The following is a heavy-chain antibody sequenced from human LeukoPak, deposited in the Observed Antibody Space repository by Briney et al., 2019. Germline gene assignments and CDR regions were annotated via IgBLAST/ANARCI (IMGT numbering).Heavy chain of an antibody. CDR2: IRYDGSNK. V-gene: IGHV3-30*02. Sequence: HTGGSLRLSCAASGFTFSSYGMHWVRQAPGKGLEWVAFIRYDGSNKYYADSVKGRFTISRDNSKNTLYLQMNSLRAEDTAVYYCAKDLGYLEVVTAISVDYWGQGTLVTVSS. J-gene: IGHJ4*02. CDR1: GFTFSSYG. CDR3: AKDLGYLEVVTAISVDY. D-gene: IGHD2-21*02.